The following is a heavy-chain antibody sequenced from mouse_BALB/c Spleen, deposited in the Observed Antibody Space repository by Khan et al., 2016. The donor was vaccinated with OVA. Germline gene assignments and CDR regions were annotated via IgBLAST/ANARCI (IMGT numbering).Heavy chain of an antibody. CDR3: ARNSYRYDFTY. CDR1: GFSLITYG. V-gene: IGHV2-4-1*01. J-gene: IGHJ3*01. D-gene: IGHD2-12*01. CDR2: IWSDGST. Sequence: QVQLQQPGPGLVQPSQSLSITCTVSGFSLITYGVHWVRQSPGKGLEWLGVIWSDGSTDYNAAFISRLIITKDTSKSQVFFKMNSLQADDTAIYYCARNSYRYDFTYWGRGTLVTVSA.